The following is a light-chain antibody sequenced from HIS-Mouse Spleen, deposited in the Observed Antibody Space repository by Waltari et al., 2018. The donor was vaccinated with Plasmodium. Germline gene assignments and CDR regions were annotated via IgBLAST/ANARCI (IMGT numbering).Light chain of an antibody. CDR2: GAS. Sequence: EIVMTQSPATLSVSPGERATLSCRASQSVSRNLAWYQQKPGQAPRLLIYGASTRSTGSPARFSGSVSGTEFTLTISSLQSEDLAVYYCQQYNNWSFTFGPGTKVDIK. CDR3: QQYNNWSFT. V-gene: IGKV3-15*01. J-gene: IGKJ3*01. CDR1: QSVSRN.